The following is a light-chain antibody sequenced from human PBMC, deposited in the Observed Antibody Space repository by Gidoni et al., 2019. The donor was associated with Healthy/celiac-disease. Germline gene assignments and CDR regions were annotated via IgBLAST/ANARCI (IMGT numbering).Light chain of an antibody. V-gene: IGKV1-39*01. Sequence: DIQLTQSPSSLSAPVGDRVTITCRASQSISCYVNWYQQNPGKAPKLLIYAASSLQSGVPSRFSSSGSVKDFTPTISSLQPEDFATYYCQRSYRTPITFGQGTRLEIK. CDR1: QSISCY. CDR2: AAS. CDR3: QRSYRTPIT. J-gene: IGKJ5*01.